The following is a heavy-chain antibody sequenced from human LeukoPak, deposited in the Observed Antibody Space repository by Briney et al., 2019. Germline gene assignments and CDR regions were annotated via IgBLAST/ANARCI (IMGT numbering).Heavy chain of an antibody. V-gene: IGHV4-38-2*02. CDR2: IYHSGST. D-gene: IGHD3-3*01. CDR1: GYSISSGYY. Sequence: SETLSLTCTVSGYSISSGYYWGWIRQPPGKGLEWIGSIYHSGSTYYNPSLKSRVTISVDTSKNQFSLKLSSVTAADTAVYYCAWYDFPPTDNWFDPWGQGTLVTVSS. J-gene: IGHJ5*02. CDR3: AWYDFPPTDNWFDP.